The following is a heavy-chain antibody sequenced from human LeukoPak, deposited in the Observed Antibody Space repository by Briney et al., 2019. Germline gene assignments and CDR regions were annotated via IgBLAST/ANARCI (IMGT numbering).Heavy chain of an antibody. CDR1: GGSISSGGYY. J-gene: IGHJ6*03. V-gene: IGHV4-31*03. D-gene: IGHD6-6*01. CDR2: IYYSGST. Sequence: SQTLSLTCTVSGGSISSGGYYWSWIRQHPGKGLEWIGYIYYSGSTYYNPSLKSRVTISVDTSKNQFSLKLSSVTAADTAVYYCARTPARIAARPPRDYYYYYMDVWGKGTTVTVSS. CDR3: ARTPARIAARPPRDYYYYYMDV.